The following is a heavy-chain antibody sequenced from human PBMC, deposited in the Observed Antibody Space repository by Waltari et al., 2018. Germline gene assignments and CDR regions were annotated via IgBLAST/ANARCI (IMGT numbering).Heavy chain of an antibody. Sequence: QVQLQESGPGLVKPSETLSLTCTVSGGSISSYYWSWIRQPPGKGLEWIGYIYYSGSINYNPSLKSRVTISVDTSKNQFSLKLSSVTAADTAVYYCARGLISSGYYSGGWFDPWGQGTLVTVSS. J-gene: IGHJ5*02. CDR3: ARGLISSGYYSGGWFDP. CDR2: IYYSGSI. V-gene: IGHV4-59*01. CDR1: GGSISSYY. D-gene: IGHD3-22*01.